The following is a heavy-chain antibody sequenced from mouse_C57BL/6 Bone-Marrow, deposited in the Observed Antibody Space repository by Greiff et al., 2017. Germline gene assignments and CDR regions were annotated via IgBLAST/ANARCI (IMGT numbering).Heavy chain of an antibody. CDR3: ARQGCDYGSSSDY. CDR2: ISSGGSYT. D-gene: IGHD1-1*01. J-gene: IGHJ2*01. V-gene: IGHV5-6*01. CDR1: GFTFSSYG. Sequence: EVMLVESGGDLVKPGGSLKLSCAASGFTFSSYGMSWVRQTPDKRLEWVATISSGGSYTYYPDSVKGRFTISRDNAKNTLFLQMSSLKSEDTAMYYCARQGCDYGSSSDYWGQGTTLTVSS.